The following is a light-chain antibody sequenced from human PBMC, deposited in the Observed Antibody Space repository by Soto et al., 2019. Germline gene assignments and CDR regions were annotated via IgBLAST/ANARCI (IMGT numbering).Light chain of an antibody. CDR1: QSVSSSK. CDR2: GAS. Sequence: ETVLTQSPGTLSLSPGERATLSCRASQSVSSSKLAWYQHRPGQAPRLLIYGASSRAPGIPDRFSGSGSGTDFTLTISRLQPEDFAVYFCQQSGDSPITFGPGTKVEI. J-gene: IGKJ3*01. V-gene: IGKV3-20*01. CDR3: QQSGDSPIT.